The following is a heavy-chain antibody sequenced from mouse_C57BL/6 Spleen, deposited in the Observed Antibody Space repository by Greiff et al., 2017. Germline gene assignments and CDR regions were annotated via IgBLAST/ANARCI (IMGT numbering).Heavy chain of an antibody. J-gene: IGHJ3*01. D-gene: IGHD2-4*01. CDR2: IDPSDSET. V-gene: IGHV1-52*01. Sequence: QVQLQQPGAELVRPGSSVKLSCKASGYTFTSYWMHWVKQRPIQGLEWIGNIDPSDSETHYNQKFKDKATLTVDKSSSTAYMQLSSLTSEDSAVYYCARRGYDYDGAYWGQGTLVTVSA. CDR1: GYTFTSYW. CDR3: ARRGYDYDGAY.